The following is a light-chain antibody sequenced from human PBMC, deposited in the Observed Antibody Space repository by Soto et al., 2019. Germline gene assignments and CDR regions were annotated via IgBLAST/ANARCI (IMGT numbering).Light chain of an antibody. CDR1: SNDVGGYNF. CDR3: SSYAVSYTWV. CDR2: DVS. V-gene: IGLV2-11*01. J-gene: IGLJ2*01. Sequence: QSALTQPRSVSGSPGQSVTISCTGTSNDVGGYNFVSWYQQHPGKVPKLFIYDVSRRPSGVPDRFSGSKSGNTASLTISGLQAEDEADYYCSSYAVSYTWVFGGGTKLTVL.